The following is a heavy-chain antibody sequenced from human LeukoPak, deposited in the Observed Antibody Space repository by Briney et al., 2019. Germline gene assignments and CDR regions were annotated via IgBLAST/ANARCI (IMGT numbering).Heavy chain of an antibody. V-gene: IGHV3-7*01. J-gene: IGHJ4*02. CDR3: AREYPVSSGAQDY. D-gene: IGHD6-6*01. CDR2: IKQDGSEK. CDR1: GFTFSSYW. Sequence: GGSLRLSCAASGFTFSSYWMSWVRQAPGKGLEWVANIKQDGSEKYYVDSVKGRFTISRDNAKNSLYLQMNSLRAEDTAVYYCAREYPVSSGAQDYWGQGTLVTVSS.